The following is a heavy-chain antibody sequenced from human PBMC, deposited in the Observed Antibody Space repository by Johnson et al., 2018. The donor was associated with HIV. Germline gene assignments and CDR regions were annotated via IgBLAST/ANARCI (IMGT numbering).Heavy chain of an antibody. V-gene: IGHV3-30*04. CDR3: ARPLFFESVLYAEPDAFDI. CDR1: GFTFSSYA. CDR2: ISYDGSNK. J-gene: IGHJ3*02. D-gene: IGHD2-8*02. Sequence: QVQLVESGGGVVQPGRSLRLSCAASGFTFSSYAMHWVRQAPGKGLEWVAVISYDGSNKYSADSVTGRFTISSDNSKNTRYLQMNSLRAEDTAVYYCARPLFFESVLYAEPDAFDIWGQGTLVTVSS.